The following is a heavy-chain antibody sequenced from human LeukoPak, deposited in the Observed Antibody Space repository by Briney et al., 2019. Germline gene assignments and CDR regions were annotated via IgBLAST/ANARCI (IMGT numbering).Heavy chain of an antibody. V-gene: IGHV3-30*04. CDR2: ISYDGSNK. J-gene: IGHJ4*02. D-gene: IGHD1-1*01. CDR1: GFTFSSYA. CDR3: ASGRVWNLEY. Sequence: QTGGSLRLSCAASGFTFSSYAMHWVRQAPGKGLGWVAVISYDGSNKYHADSVKGRFTISRDNSKNTLYLQMNSLRAEDTAVYYCASGRVWNLEYWGQGTLVTVSS.